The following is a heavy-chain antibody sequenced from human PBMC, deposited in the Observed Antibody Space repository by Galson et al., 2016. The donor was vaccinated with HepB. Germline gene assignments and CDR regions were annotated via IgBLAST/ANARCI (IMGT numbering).Heavy chain of an antibody. CDR2: ISGSGGST. Sequence: SLRLSCAASGFTFSTYAMSWVRQAPGKGLEWVSAISGSGGSTSYTGSVKGRFTISRDNSKNTLYLQMNSLRAEDTAVYYCAKVFGVGFWSGYDYWGQGTLVTVSS. CDR1: GFTFSTYA. J-gene: IGHJ4*02. V-gene: IGHV3-23*01. CDR3: AKVFGVGFWSGYDY. D-gene: IGHD3-3*01.